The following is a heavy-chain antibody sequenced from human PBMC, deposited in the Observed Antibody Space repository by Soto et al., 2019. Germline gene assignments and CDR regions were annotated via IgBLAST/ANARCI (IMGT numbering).Heavy chain of an antibody. CDR3: ARSPGYFDY. J-gene: IGHJ4*02. D-gene: IGHD7-27*01. CDR1: GGSIKNYY. CDR2: IYHNGRT. V-gene: IGHV4-59*01. Sequence: SETLSLTCSVTGGSIKNYYWSWIRQPPGKGLEWIAYIYHNGRTTYNPSLKSRVTLSVDTSKNQFSLKLNSVTAADTAVYFCARSPGYFDYWGRGTLVTVPQ.